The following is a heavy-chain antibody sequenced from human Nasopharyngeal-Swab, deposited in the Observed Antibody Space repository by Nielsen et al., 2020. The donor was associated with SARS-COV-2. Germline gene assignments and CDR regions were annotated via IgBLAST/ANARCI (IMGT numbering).Heavy chain of an antibody. D-gene: IGHD7-27*01. CDR3: ARALWGSYYYGMDV. J-gene: IGHJ6*02. Sequence: GESLKISCAASGFTFSSYTMNWVRQAPGKGLEWVSSISPTSDYIYYAESVKGRFTISRDNAKNSLFLQMNSLRAEETAIYYCARALWGSYYYGMDVWGQGTTVTVSS. CDR2: ISPTSDYI. CDR1: GFTFSSYT. V-gene: IGHV3-21*06.